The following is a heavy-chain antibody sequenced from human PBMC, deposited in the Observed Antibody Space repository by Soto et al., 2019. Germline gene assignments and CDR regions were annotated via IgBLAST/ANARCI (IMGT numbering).Heavy chain of an antibody. CDR1: GGSIGSGGYY. CDR2: IYYSGST. J-gene: IGHJ5*02. Sequence: QVQLQESGPGLVKPSQTLSLTCTVSGGSIGSGGYYWNWIRQHPGKGLELIGYIYYSGSTSYNPSLNSLVTITVDTSKNTSSLNLSAVTAADTSVFYGAKGPLSWGQGTPVTVPS. V-gene: IGHV4-31*01. D-gene: IGHD3-16*01. CDR3: AKGPLS.